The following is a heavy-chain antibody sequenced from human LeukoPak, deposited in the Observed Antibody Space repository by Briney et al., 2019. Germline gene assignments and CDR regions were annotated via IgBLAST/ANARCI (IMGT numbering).Heavy chain of an antibody. CDR3: AKWEGTRQFYFGY. J-gene: IGHJ4*02. CDR1: GFSFRDFG. V-gene: IGHV3-33*06. Sequence: GRSLRLSCAVSGFSFRDFGFHWVRQAPGKGLEWVAATWFDGSQKYYADSVKGRFTISRDNSKNTLYLEMNSLRVEDTAVYYCAKWEGTRQFYFGYWGQGALVTVSS. D-gene: IGHD1-26*01. CDR2: TWFDGSQK.